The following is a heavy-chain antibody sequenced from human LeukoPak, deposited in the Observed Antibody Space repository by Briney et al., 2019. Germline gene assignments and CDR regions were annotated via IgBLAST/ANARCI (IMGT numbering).Heavy chain of an antibody. CDR1: GFTISTYG. D-gene: IGHD3-10*01. J-gene: IGHJ4*02. CDR2: ISCGTT. Sequence: GGSLRLSCAASGFTISTYGMSWVRQAPGKGLEWVASISCGTTYYADSVTGRFTISRDNSKSPVSLQMNSLRAEDTALYYCAKSVYHSGNYWGQGTLVTVSS. CDR3: AKSVYHSGNY. V-gene: IGHV3-23*01.